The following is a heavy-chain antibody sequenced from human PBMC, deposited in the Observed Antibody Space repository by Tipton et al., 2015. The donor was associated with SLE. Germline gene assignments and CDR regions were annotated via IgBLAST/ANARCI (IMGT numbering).Heavy chain of an antibody. CDR3: ATLGDIVVVPAAIVDY. J-gene: IGHJ4*02. CDR1: GFTFSSYE. Sequence: SLRLSCAASGFTFSSYEMNWVRQAPGKGLEWVSVIYSGGSSTYYADSVKGRFTISRDNSKNTLYLQMNSLRAEDTAVYYCATLGDIVVVPAAIVDYWGQGTLVTVSS. CDR2: IYSGGSST. V-gene: IGHV3-23*03. D-gene: IGHD2-2*01.